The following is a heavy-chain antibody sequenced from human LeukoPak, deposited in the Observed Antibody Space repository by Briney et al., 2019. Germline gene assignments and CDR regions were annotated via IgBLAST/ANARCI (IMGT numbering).Heavy chain of an antibody. CDR1: GASIRSGNIH. CDR3: SRVSSRRFDY. V-gene: IGHV4-39*01. CDR2: LSSGGIT. Sequence: SETLSLTCAVSGASIRSGNIHWAWIRQPPGGGLEWIASLSSGGITLYSASLKSRVTIFADTSDYQFLLSLRSVTAADTAVYYCSRVSSRRFDYWGQGNLVTVSS. J-gene: IGHJ4*02.